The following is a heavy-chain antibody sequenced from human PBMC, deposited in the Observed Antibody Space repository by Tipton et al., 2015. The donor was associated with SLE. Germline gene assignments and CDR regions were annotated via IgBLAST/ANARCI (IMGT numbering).Heavy chain of an antibody. Sequence: TLSLTCTVSGGSISSGSSYWSWLRQPAGKGLEWIGHLYTSGSTNYNPSLKSRVTISVDSSKNQFSLKVSSVTAADTAVYYCAKYSSSSWLTWYFDSWGQGTLVTVSS. CDR2: LYTSGST. CDR1: GGSISSGSSY. V-gene: IGHV4-61*09. CDR3: AKYSSSSWLTWYFDS. D-gene: IGHD6-6*01. J-gene: IGHJ4*02.